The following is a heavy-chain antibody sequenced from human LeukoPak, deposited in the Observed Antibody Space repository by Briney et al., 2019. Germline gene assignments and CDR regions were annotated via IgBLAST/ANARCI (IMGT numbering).Heavy chain of an antibody. CDR3: ARRYHGGWFDP. D-gene: IGHD1-14*01. J-gene: IGHJ5*02. V-gene: IGHV4-39*02. CDR2: IHYSGST. Sequence: SETLSLTCTVSGGSISSNNYYWGWIRQPPGKGLEWIGSIHYSGSTYYNPSLKSRVTISVDTSKNHFSLKLSSVTAADTAVYYRARRYHGGWFDPWGQGTLVTVSS. CDR1: GGSISSNNYY.